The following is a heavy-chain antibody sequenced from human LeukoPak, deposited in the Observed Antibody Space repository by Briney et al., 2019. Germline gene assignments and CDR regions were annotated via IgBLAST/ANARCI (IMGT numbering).Heavy chain of an antibody. D-gene: IGHD5/OR15-5a*01. CDR1: GFTFSSYA. V-gene: IGHV3-23*01. CDR2: ISGSGGST. CDR3: AKSGGVYGDYWYFDL. J-gene: IGHJ2*01. Sequence: GGSLRLSCAASGFTFSSYAMSWVRQAPGKGLEWVSAISGSGGSTYYADSVEGRFTISRDNSKNTLSLQMNSLRAQDTAVYYCAKSGGVYGDYWYFDLWGRGTLVTVSS.